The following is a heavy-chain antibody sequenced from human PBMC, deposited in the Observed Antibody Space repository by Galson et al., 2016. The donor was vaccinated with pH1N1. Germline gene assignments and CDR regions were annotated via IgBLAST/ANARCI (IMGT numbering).Heavy chain of an antibody. CDR3: AREDYYDTDLSDWYFDL. D-gene: IGHD3-22*01. CDR1: GGTFGSYG. Sequence: SVKASCKASGGTFGSYGINWVRQAPGQGLEWMGGIIPIFNTAKYAQNFQGRVMITADESTTTAYMELSSLRSEDTAVYYCAREDYYDTDLSDWYFDLWGRGTLLTVSS. CDR2: IIPIFNTA. V-gene: IGHV1-69*13. J-gene: IGHJ2*01.